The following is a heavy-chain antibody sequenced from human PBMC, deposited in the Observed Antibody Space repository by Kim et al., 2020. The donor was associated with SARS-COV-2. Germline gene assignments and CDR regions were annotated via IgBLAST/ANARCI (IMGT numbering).Heavy chain of an antibody. CDR3: ARDHHWAFDY. D-gene: IGHD7-27*01. Sequence: TIKYTDSLTGSFTISRDDAKNALYLRMNTLRAEDTAVYYCARDHHWAFDYWGQGTLVTVSS. V-gene: IGHV3-48*01. J-gene: IGHJ4*02. CDR2: TI.